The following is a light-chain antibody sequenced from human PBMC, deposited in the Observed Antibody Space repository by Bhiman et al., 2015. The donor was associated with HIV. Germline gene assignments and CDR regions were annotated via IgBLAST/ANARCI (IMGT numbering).Light chain of an antibody. CDR2: GST. V-gene: IGLV1-40*01. CDR3: QSYDSNLSGSL. J-gene: IGLJ2*01. Sequence: QSLLTQPPSVSAAPGQKVTISCTGSSSNIGADYDVHWYQQLPGTAPKLLIYGSTNRPSGVPDRFSGSKSGTSASLAITGLQAEDEADYYCQSYDSNLSGSLFGGGTKLTVL. CDR1: SSNIGADYD.